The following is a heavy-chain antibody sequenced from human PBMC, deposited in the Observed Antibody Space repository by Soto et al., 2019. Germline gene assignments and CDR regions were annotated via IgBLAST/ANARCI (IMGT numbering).Heavy chain of an antibody. Sequence: SETLSLTCTVSGGSISSYYWSWIRQPPGKGLEWIGYIYYSGSTNYNPSLKSRVTISVDTSKNQFSLKLSSVTAAETAVYYCARASPDPLDIVVVPAAPRYYYYYMDVWGKGTTVTVSS. CDR2: IYYSGST. J-gene: IGHJ6*03. D-gene: IGHD2-2*03. V-gene: IGHV4-59*01. CDR3: ARASPDPLDIVVVPAAPRYYYYYMDV. CDR1: GGSISSYY.